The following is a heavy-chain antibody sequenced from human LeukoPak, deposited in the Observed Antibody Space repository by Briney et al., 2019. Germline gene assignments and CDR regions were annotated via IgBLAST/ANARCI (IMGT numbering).Heavy chain of an antibody. J-gene: IGHJ4*02. D-gene: IGHD1-26*01. Sequence: TGGSLRLSCAASGFTFSSYGMHWVRQAPGKGLEWVAFIRYDGSNKYYADSVKGRFTISRDNSKNTLYLQMNSLRAEDTAVYYCAKGKYSGSYYGGFDYWGQGTLVTVSS. V-gene: IGHV3-30*02. CDR3: AKGKYSGSYYGGFDY. CDR1: GFTFSSYG. CDR2: IRYDGSNK.